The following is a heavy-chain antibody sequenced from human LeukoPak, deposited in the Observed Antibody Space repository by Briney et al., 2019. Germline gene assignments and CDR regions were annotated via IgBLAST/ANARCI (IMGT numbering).Heavy chain of an antibody. J-gene: IGHJ6*03. Sequence: SETLSLTCTVSGGSISSYYWRWLRQPPGKGLEWIGYIYYSGSTNYNPSLKSRVTISVDTSKNQFSLKLSSVTAADTAVYYCARAKQGDCSSTSCYFGYYYYYMDVWGKGTTVTVSS. D-gene: IGHD2-2*01. V-gene: IGHV4-59*01. CDR1: GGSISSYY. CDR2: IYYSGST. CDR3: ARAKQGDCSSTSCYFGYYYYYMDV.